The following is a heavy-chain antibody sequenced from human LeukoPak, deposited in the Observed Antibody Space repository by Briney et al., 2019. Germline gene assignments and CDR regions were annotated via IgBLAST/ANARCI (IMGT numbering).Heavy chain of an antibody. CDR3: AKDLQYNAADY. J-gene: IGHJ4*01. D-gene: IGHD5-24*01. Sequence: AGTLTLSRAASGFSFSNTWMHWVRQAPGKGLMWVSRINIDGTDTTYADSVKGRFTISRDNAKNTLYLQMNSLRVEDTAVYYCAKDLQYNAADYWG. CDR1: GFSFSNTW. CDR2: INIDGTDT. V-gene: IGHV3-74*01.